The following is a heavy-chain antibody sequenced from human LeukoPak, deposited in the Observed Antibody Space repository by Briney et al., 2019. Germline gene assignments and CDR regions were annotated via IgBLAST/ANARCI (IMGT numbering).Heavy chain of an antibody. CDR2: INPNSGGT. CDR3: ARANFLYCSSTTCLFDY. D-gene: IGHD2-2*01. J-gene: IGHJ4*02. Sequence: ASVKVSCKASGYTFTYYYLHWVRQAPGQGFEWMGWINPNSGGTNYAQKFQGRVTMTRDTSISTAHMEMSRLRSDDTAVYYCARANFLYCSSTTCLFDYWGRGTLVTVSS. CDR1: GYTFTYYY. V-gene: IGHV1-2*02.